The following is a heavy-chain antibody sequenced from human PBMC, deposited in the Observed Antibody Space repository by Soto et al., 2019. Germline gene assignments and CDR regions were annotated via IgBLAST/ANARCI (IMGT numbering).Heavy chain of an antibody. CDR2: ISYDGSNK. CDR3: AKERSSDVDTAMGAYYYYGMDV. V-gene: IGHV3-30*18. Sequence: GGSLRLSCAASGFTFSSYGMHWVRQAPGKGLEWVAVISYDGSNKYYADSVKGRFTISRDNSKNTLYLQMNSLRAEDTAVYYCAKERSSDVDTAMGAYYYYGMDVWGQGTTVTVSS. D-gene: IGHD5-18*01. CDR1: GFTFSSYG. J-gene: IGHJ6*02.